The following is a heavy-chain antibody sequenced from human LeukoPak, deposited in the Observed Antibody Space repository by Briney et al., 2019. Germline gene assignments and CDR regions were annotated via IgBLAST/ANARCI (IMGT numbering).Heavy chain of an antibody. V-gene: IGHV4-39*01. CDR2: IYYSGST. Sequence: SETLSLTCTVSGGSISSSSYYWGWIRQPPGKGLEWIGSIYYSGSTHYNPSLKSRVTISVDTSKNQFSLKLSSVTAADTAVYYCARHKEVLLWFGELSGTWFDPWGQGTLVTVSS. CDR3: ARHKEVLLWFGELSGTWFDP. J-gene: IGHJ5*02. CDR1: GGSISSSSYY. D-gene: IGHD3-10*01.